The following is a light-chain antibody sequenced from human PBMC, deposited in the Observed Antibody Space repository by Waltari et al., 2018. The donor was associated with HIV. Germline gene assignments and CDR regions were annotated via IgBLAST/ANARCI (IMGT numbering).Light chain of an antibody. CDR2: RGH. CDR3: HAYKTSRQWV. V-gene: IGLV6-57*01. J-gene: IGLJ3*02. CDR1: SGSIASNF. Sequence: NFMLTQPHSVSESPGKTVTISCTRSSGSIASNFVQWFQQRPGTYPTTEVPRGHQTRCGVPDRCSDSDCRSSNSASLTSSELKTEEEADDDCHAYKTSRQWVFGGGTKGTVL.